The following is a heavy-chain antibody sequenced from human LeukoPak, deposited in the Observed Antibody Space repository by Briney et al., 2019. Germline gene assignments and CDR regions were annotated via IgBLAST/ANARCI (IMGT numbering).Heavy chain of an antibody. V-gene: IGHV4-59*01. D-gene: IGHD6-6*01. CDR1: GGSISTYY. CDR3: ARGGAARLHFQN. CDR2: IYHSGST. Sequence: SETLSLTCTVSGGSISTYYRNWIRQPPGKGLEWIGYIYHSGSTNYNPSLQSRVTISVDTSKNQFSLNLNSVTAADTAVYYCARGGAARLHFQNWGQGTLVTVSS. J-gene: IGHJ1*01.